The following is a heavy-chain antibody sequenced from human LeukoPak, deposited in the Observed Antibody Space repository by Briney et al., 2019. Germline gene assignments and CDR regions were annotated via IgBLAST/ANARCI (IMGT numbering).Heavy chain of an antibody. CDR1: GFTFSSYA. CDR2: ISGSGGGT. V-gene: IGHV3-23*01. D-gene: IGHD5-12*01. Sequence: GGSLRLSCAASGFTFSSYAMSWVRQAPGKGLEWVSAISGSGGGTYYADSVKGRFTISRDNSKNTLYLQMNSLRAEDTAVYYCAKALQTIVATTVSHWGQGTMVTVSS. J-gene: IGHJ3*01. CDR3: AKALQTIVATTVSH.